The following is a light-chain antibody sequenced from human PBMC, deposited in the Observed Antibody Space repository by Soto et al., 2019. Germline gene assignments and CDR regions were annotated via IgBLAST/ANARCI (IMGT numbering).Light chain of an antibody. V-gene: IGLV1-51*01. Sequence: QSVLTQPPSASGTPGQRVTISCSGSSSNIGDNYVYWYQQFPGTAPKLLIYDDNKRPSGIPDRFSGSKSGTSATLGITGFQTGDEADYYCGSWDSSLSAYVFGTGTKLTVL. J-gene: IGLJ1*01. CDR3: GSWDSSLSAYV. CDR2: DDN. CDR1: SSNIGDNY.